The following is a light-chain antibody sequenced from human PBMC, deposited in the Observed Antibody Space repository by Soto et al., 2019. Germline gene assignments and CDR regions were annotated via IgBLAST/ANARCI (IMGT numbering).Light chain of an antibody. J-gene: IGLJ3*02. Sequence: QTVVTQEPSLTVSPGGTVTLTCASRTGAVTSGYYPNWFQQKPGQAPRALIYITNNKHSWTPALFSGSLLGDKAALTLSGVQPEAEAEYSCLLYYSGAWVFGGGTKLTVL. CDR1: TGAVTSGYY. CDR3: LLYYSGAWV. CDR2: ITN. V-gene: IGLV7-43*01.